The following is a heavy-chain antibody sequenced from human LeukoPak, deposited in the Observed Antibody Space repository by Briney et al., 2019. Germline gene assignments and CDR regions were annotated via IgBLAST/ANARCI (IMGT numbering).Heavy chain of an antibody. D-gene: IGHD6-13*01. J-gene: IGHJ6*02. V-gene: IGHV1-69*13. Sequence: GASVKVSCKASGGTFSSYAISWVRQAPGQGLEWMGGIIPIFGTANYAQKFQGRVTITADESTSTAYMELRSLRSDDTAVYYCARDFLRGTSSSWPGYYYYGMDVWGQGTTVTVSS. CDR3: ARDFLRGTSSSWPGYYYYGMDV. CDR1: GGTFSSYA. CDR2: IIPIFGTA.